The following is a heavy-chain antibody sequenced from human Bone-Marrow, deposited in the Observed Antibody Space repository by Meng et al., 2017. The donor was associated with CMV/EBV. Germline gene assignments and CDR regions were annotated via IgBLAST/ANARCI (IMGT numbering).Heavy chain of an antibody. CDR2: INPNSGGT. CDR1: GYTFTGYY. Sequence: APGYTFTGYYMHWVRQAPGQGLEWMGWINPNSGGTNYAQKFQGRVTMTRDTSISTAYMELSRLRSDDTAVYYCARHYDFWSGYYLYYWGQGTLVTVSS. V-gene: IGHV1-2*02. CDR3: ARHYDFWSGYYLYY. J-gene: IGHJ4*02. D-gene: IGHD3-3*01.